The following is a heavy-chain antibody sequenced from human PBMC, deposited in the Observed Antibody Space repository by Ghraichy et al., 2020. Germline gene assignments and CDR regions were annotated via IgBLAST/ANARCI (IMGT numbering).Heavy chain of an antibody. Sequence: SVKVSCKASGGTFSSYAISWVRQAPGQGLEWMGRIIPILGIANYAQKFQGRVTITADKSTSTAYMELSSLRSEDTAVYYCARRGLVVPAAMPLTTMVQVESGENAFDIWGQGTMVTVSS. CDR3: ARRGLVVPAAMPLTTMVQVESGENAFDI. D-gene: IGHD2-2*01. J-gene: IGHJ3*02. V-gene: IGHV1-69*04. CDR2: IIPILGIA. CDR1: GGTFSSYA.